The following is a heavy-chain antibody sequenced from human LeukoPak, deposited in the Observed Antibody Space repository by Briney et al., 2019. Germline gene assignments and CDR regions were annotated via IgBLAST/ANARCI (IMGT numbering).Heavy chain of an antibody. CDR1: GYTFTCYY. Sequence: ASVKVSCKASGYTFTCYYMHWVRQAPGQGLEWMGWINPNSGGTNYAQKFQGRVTMTRDTSISTAYMELSRLRSDDTAVYYCARFPLEYGSGSYLTVSHKHPYFDYWGQGTLVTVSS. D-gene: IGHD3-10*01. CDR2: INPNSGGT. CDR3: ARFPLEYGSGSYLTVSHKHPYFDY. V-gene: IGHV1-2*02. J-gene: IGHJ4*02.